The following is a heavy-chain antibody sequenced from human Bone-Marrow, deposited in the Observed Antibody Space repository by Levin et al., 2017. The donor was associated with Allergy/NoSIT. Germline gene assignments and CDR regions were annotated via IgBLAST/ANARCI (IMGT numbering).Heavy chain of an antibody. CDR1: GFTFSSYA. V-gene: IGHV3-23*01. D-gene: IGHD3-3*01. CDR3: AKRANTGTIFGVVIYFDY. J-gene: IGHJ4*02. Sequence: GGSLRLSCAASGFTFSSYALSWVRQAPGKGLEWVSAISGSGDSTYYADSVKGRFTISRDNSKNTLYLQMNSLRAEDTAVYYCAKRANTGTIFGVVIYFDYWGQGTLVTVSS. CDR2: ISGSGDST.